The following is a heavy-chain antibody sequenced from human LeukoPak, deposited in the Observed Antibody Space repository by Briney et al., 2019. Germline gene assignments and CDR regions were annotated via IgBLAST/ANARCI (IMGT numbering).Heavy chain of an antibody. D-gene: IGHD4-17*01. V-gene: IGHV1-69*13. J-gene: IGHJ5*02. Sequence: SVKVSCKASGGTFSSYAISWVRQAPGQGLEWMGGIIPIFGTANYAQKFQGRVTITADESTSTAYMELSSLRSEDTAVYYCASSAVTTVVNWFDPWGQGTLVTVSS. CDR3: ASSAVTTVVNWFDP. CDR1: GGTFSSYA. CDR2: IIPIFGTA.